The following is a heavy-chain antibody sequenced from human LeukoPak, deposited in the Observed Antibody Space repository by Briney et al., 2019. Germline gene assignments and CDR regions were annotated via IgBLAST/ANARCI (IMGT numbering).Heavy chain of an antibody. J-gene: IGHJ4*02. Sequence: GGSLRLSCAASGFTFSSYAMSWVRQAPGKGLEWVSAISGSGGSTYYADSVKGRFTISRDNSKNTLYLQMNSLRAEDTAVYYCARTDYISGSYPLDYWGQGTLVTVSS. CDR3: ARTDYISGSYPLDY. V-gene: IGHV3-23*01. CDR2: ISGSGGST. CDR1: GFTFSSYA. D-gene: IGHD1-26*01.